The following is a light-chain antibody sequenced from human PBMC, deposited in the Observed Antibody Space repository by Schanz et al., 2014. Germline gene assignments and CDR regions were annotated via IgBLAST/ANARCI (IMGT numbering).Light chain of an antibody. J-gene: IGLJ3*02. V-gene: IGLV2-14*03. CDR3: SSYTSSALGV. CDR1: SSDVGGYNY. CDR2: DVS. Sequence: QSALTQPASVSGSPGQSITISCTGTSSDVGGYNYVSWYQQHPGKAPKLMIYDVSNWPSGVSNRFSGSKSGNTASLTISGLQAEDEADYYCSSYTSSALGVFGGGTKLTVL.